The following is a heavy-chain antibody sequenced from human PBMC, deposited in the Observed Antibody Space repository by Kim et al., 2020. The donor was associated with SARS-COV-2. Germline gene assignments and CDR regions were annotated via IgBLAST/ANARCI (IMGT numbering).Heavy chain of an antibody. J-gene: IGHJ2*01. CDR3: AKNVHLTSVTCLWYFVL. V-gene: IGHV3-23*01. CDR1: GFTFRNSA. D-gene: IGHD2-2*01. CDR2: IFGSGHGT. Sequence: GGSLRLSCVGSGFTFRNSAMTWVRQPPGKGLEWVATIFGSGHGTYYSSSVRGRFIVSRDNSKNTLNLQMDNLRADDTAIYYCAKNVHLTSVTCLWYFVLWGRGTSVSVSS.